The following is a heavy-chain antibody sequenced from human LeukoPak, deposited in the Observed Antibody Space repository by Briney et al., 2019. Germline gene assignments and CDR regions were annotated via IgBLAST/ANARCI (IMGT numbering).Heavy chain of an antibody. CDR1: GGSISSYY. J-gene: IGHJ5*02. Sequence: NPSETLSLTCTVSGGSISSYYWSWIRQPAGKGLEWIGRIHTSGSTNYNPSLKSRVTTSVDTSKNQFSLKLRSVTAADTAVYYCARAYSNYASASLNWFDPWGQGTLVTVSS. CDR2: IHTSGST. D-gene: IGHD4-11*01. V-gene: IGHV4-4*07. CDR3: ARAYSNYASASLNWFDP.